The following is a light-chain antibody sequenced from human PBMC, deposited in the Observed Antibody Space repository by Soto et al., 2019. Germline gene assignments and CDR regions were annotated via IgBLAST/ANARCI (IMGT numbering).Light chain of an antibody. J-gene: IGLJ1*01. CDR2: DVS. CDR1: SSDVGGYNY. Sequence: QSALTQPASVSGSPGQSITISCTGTSSDVGGYNYVSWYQQHPGKAPKLMIYDVSNRPSGVSNRFSGSKSGNTASLTISGLQAEDEADYYCSSYPSSSPPFGTGTKVTVL. CDR3: SSYPSSSPP. V-gene: IGLV2-14*01.